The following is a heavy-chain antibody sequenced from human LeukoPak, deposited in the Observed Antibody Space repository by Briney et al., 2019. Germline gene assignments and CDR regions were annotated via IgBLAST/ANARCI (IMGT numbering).Heavy chain of an antibody. CDR3: ARDKGLPQAFDL. Sequence: PSETLSLTCTVSGGSISSFYWSWIRQPPGKGLEYIGHISYSGTTSYNPSLKSRVTISVDTSKNQFSLKLTSVTAADTAVYYCARDKGLPQAFDLWGQGTLVTASS. D-gene: IGHD3-9*01. J-gene: IGHJ4*02. V-gene: IGHV4-59*01. CDR2: ISYSGTT. CDR1: GGSISSFY.